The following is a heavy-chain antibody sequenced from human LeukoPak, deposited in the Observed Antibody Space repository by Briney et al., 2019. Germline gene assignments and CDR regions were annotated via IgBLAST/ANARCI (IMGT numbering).Heavy chain of an antibody. CDR2: ISGSGGST. CDR3: AKDLNSAGYDFWSGADAFDI. Sequence: PGGSLRLSCAASGFTFSSYAMSWVRQAPGKGLEWVSAISGSGGSTYYADSVKGRFTISRDNSKNTLYLQMNSLRAEDTAVYYCAKDLNSAGYDFWSGADAFDIWGQGTMVTVSS. J-gene: IGHJ3*02. V-gene: IGHV3-23*01. CDR1: GFTFSSYA. D-gene: IGHD3-3*01.